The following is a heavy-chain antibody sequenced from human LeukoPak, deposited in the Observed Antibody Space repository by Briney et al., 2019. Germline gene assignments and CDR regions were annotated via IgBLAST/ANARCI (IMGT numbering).Heavy chain of an antibody. V-gene: IGHV3-21*01. Sequence: GGSLRLSCAASGFTFSSYAMSWVRQAPGKGLEWVSSISSTSAYIYYADSVKGRFTISRDNARNSLFLQMNSLRAEDTAVYYCASGMAATDTLSPLDYWGQGTLVTVSS. CDR3: ASGMAATDTLSPLDY. J-gene: IGHJ4*02. CDR1: GFTFSSYA. CDR2: ISSTSAYI. D-gene: IGHD6-13*01.